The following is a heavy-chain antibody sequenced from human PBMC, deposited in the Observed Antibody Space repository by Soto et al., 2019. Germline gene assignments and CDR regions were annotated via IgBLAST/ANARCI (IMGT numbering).Heavy chain of an antibody. CDR2: IYYSGST. D-gene: IGHD6-6*01. V-gene: IGHV4-31*03. CDR1: GGSISSGGYY. J-gene: IGHJ4*02. CDR3: ASGIAAPAKRFFDY. Sequence: PSETLSLTCTVSGGSISSGGYYWSWIRQHPGKGLEWIGYIYYSGSTYYNPSLKSRVTISVDTSKNQFSLKLSSVTAADTAVYYCASGIAAPAKRFFDYWGQGTLVTVSS.